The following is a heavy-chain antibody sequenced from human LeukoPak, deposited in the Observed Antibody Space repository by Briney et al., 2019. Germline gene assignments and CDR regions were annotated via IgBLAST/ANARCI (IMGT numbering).Heavy chain of an antibody. D-gene: IGHD6-19*01. CDR2: ISGSGGST. J-gene: IGHJ4*02. CDR3: AKDPNNSGWYGAYFDY. CDR1: GFIFSSYA. Sequence: QSGGSLRLSCAASGFIFSSYAMSWVRQAPGKGLEWVSAISGSGGSTYYADSVKGRFTISRDNSKNTLYLEMNSLRAEDTAVYYCAKDPNNSGWYGAYFDYWGQGTLVTVSS. V-gene: IGHV3-23*01.